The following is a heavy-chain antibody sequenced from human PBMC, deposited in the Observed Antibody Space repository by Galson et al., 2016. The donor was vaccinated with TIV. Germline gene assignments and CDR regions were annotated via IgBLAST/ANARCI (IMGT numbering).Heavy chain of an antibody. CDR1: GGTSNSYA. Sequence: QSGAEVTKPGESLKISCKASGGTSNSYAFSWVRQAPGQGLEWMGGIIPMFPAKYGQKFQDRVTFTVHESTSTAYMELSSLRFEDTAVYFCACNPYFDLRTNHFDFWGQGTLVTVSS. CDR3: ACNPYFDLRTNHFDF. CDR2: IIPMFPA. D-gene: IGHD3-10*01. J-gene: IGHJ4*02. V-gene: IGHV1-69*01.